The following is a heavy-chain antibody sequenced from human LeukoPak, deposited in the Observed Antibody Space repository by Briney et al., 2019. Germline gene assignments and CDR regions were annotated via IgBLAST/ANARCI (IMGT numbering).Heavy chain of an antibody. CDR2: IIPIFGTA. V-gene: IGHV1-69*05. J-gene: IGHJ6*03. CDR1: GGTFSSYA. Sequence: SVTVSCKASGGTFSSYAISWVRQAPGQGLEWMGGIIPIFGTANYAQKFQGRVTITTDESTSTAYMELSSLRSEDTAVYYCATAQYCSSTSCYLGYYYYYMDVWGKGTTVTVSS. CDR3: ATAQYCSSTSCYLGYYYYYMDV. D-gene: IGHD2-2*01.